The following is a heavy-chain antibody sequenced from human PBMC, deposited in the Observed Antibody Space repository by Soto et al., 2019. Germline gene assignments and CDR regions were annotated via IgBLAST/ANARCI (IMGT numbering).Heavy chain of an antibody. CDR1: GYTFTSYA. D-gene: IGHD3-22*01. V-gene: IGHV1-3*01. Sequence: ASVKVSCKASGYTFTSYAMHWVRQAPGQRLEWMGWINAGNGNTKYSQKFQGRVTITRDTSASTAYMELSSLRSEDTAVYYCARDGAGSYYDSSGYFSLDPWGQGTLVTVSS. CDR3: ARDGAGSYYDSSGYFSLDP. CDR2: INAGNGNT. J-gene: IGHJ5*02.